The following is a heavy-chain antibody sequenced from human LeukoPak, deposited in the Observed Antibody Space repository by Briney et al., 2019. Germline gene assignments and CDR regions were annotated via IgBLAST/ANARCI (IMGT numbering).Heavy chain of an antibody. Sequence: SETLTLTCTVSGDSISSYYWSCIRQPAGKGLEWIGRIYTSGSTNYNPSLKSRVTMSVDTSKNQFSLKLSSVTAADTAMYYCAREAGNTQYFDYWGQGTLVTVSS. D-gene: IGHD1-1*01. CDR1: GDSISSYY. V-gene: IGHV4-4*07. J-gene: IGHJ4*02. CDR2: IYTSGST. CDR3: AREAGNTQYFDY.